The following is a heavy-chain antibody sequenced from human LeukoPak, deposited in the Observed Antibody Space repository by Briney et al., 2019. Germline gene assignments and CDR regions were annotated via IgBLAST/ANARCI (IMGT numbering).Heavy chain of an antibody. CDR1: GGPIISHY. J-gene: IGHJ6*03. V-gene: IGHV4-59*11. D-gene: IGHD1-1*01. Sequence: SETLSLTCSVSGGPIISHYWSWIRQPPGEGLGWIGSMSNSGRTDYNPSLRSRVTISINTSKSQFYLRLSSVTAAGSAFYYCVRDALEGYYSYYYIYVCGRGTTGTVSS. CDR3: VRDALEGYYSYYYIYV. CDR2: MSNSGRT.